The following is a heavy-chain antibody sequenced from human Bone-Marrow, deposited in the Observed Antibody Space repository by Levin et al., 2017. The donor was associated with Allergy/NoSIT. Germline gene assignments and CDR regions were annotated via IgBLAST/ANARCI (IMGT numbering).Heavy chain of an antibody. CDR1: GFTVSSNH. J-gene: IGHJ3*02. CDR2: IYSGGRG. Sequence: GESLKISCAASGFTVSSNHMSWVRQAPGKGLEWVSLIYSGGRGYYADSVRGRFTISRDNSKNTLYLQLNSRRAEDTAVYYCAIYGSGNDYSAFDIWGQGTMVTVSS. CDR3: AIYGSGNDYSAFDI. V-gene: IGHV3-53*01. D-gene: IGHD3-10*01.